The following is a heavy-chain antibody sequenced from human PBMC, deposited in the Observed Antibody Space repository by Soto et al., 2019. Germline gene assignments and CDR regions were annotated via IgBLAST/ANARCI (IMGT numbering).Heavy chain of an antibody. CDR3: AHSSHTGPTVTSDYYGMDV. CDR2: IYWDDDK. CDR1: GFSLSTSGVG. V-gene: IGHV2-5*02. D-gene: IGHD4-17*01. J-gene: IGHJ6*02. Sequence: QITLKESGPTLVKPTQTLTLTCTFSGFSLSTSGVGVGWIRQPPGKALEWLALIYWDDDKRYSPSLKSRLTITKDTSKHQVVLTMTNMDPVDTATYYCAHSSHTGPTVTSDYYGMDVWGQGTTVTVSS.